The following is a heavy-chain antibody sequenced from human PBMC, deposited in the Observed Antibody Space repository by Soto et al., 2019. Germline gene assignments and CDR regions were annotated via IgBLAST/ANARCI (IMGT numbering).Heavy chain of an antibody. V-gene: IGHV4-4*07. CDR1: GGSISSYY. J-gene: IGHJ5*02. D-gene: IGHD2-15*01. Sequence: SETLSLTXTVSGGSISSYYWSWIRQPAGKGLEWIGRIYTSGSTNYNPSLKSRVTMSVDTSKNQFSLKLSSVTAADTAVYYCARDPICSGGSCYSWFDPWGQGTLVTVSS. CDR2: IYTSGST. CDR3: ARDPICSGGSCYSWFDP.